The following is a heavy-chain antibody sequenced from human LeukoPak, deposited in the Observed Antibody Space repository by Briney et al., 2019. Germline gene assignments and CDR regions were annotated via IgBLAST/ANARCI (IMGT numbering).Heavy chain of an antibody. Sequence: GGSLRLSCAASGFTFSSYAMSWVRQAPGKGREWVSAISGSGGSTYYADSVKGRFAISRDNSKNTLYLQMNSLRAEDTAVYYCAKDKVPYGDYVFWFDPWGQGTLVTVSS. D-gene: IGHD4-17*01. J-gene: IGHJ5*02. CDR1: GFTFSSYA. CDR3: AKDKVPYGDYVFWFDP. CDR2: ISGSGGST. V-gene: IGHV3-23*01.